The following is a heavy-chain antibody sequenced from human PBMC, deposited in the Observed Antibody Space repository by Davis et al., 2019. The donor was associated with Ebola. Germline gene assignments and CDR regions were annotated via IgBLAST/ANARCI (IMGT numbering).Heavy chain of an antibody. CDR3: TKGDMIRGGIISRNPWVPPPAFEY. CDR2: ISYDGNTK. J-gene: IGHJ4*02. D-gene: IGHD3-10*01. V-gene: IGHV3-30*18. Sequence: GGSLRLSCAAFGFTFSSCAMHWVRQAPGKGLEWVALISYDGNTKYYEDSVKDRFSISRDNSKNTLSLQMNSLRPEDTAVYFCTKGDMIRGGIISRNPWVPPPAFEYWGQGTQVAVSS. CDR1: GFTFSSCA.